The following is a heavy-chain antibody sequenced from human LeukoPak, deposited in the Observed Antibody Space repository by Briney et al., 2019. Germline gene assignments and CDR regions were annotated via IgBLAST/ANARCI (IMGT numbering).Heavy chain of an antibody. D-gene: IGHD3-22*01. V-gene: IGHV3-15*01. Sequence: PGGSLRLSCAASGFTFSNAWMSWVRQAPGKGLEWVGRIKSKTDGGTTDYAAPVKGRFTISRDDSKNTLYLQMNSLKTEDTAVYYCTTDSPYYYDSSGYPHFDYWGQGTLVTVSS. J-gene: IGHJ4*02. CDR1: GFTFSNAW. CDR3: TTDSPYYYDSSGYPHFDY. CDR2: IKSKTDGGTT.